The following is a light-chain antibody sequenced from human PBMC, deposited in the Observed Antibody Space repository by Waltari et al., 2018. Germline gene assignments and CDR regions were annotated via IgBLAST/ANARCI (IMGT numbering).Light chain of an antibody. J-gene: IGKJ1*01. Sequence: EVVMTQSPLSLSVTLGQPASISCRSSRSLVYSDGNTYLTWVQQRPGQSPRRLIYKVSNRDSGVPDRFSGSGSGTDFTLKISSVEAEDIGVYYCMEGSHWPPWTFGPGTKVEIK. CDR1: RSLVYSDGNTY. CDR2: KVS. CDR3: MEGSHWPPWT. V-gene: IGKV2-30*01.